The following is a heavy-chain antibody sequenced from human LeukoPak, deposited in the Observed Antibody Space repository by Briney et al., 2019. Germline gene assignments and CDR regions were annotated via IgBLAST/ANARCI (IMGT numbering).Heavy chain of an antibody. CDR3: ARTTEGYCRSISCYGFDYYYYMDV. D-gene: IGHD2-2*01. CDR2: IYTSGST. CDR1: GGSISSYY. V-gene: IGHV4-4*07. Sequence: SETPSLTCTVSGGSISSYYWSWIRQPAGKGLEWIGRIYTSGSTNYNPSLKSRVTMSVDTSKNQFSLKLSSVTAADTAVYYCARTTEGYCRSISCYGFDYYYYMDVWGKGTTVTISS. J-gene: IGHJ6*03.